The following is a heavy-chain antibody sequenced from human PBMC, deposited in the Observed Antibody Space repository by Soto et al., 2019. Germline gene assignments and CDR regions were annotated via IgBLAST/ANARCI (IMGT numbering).Heavy chain of an antibody. J-gene: IGHJ4*02. D-gene: IGHD5-18*01. V-gene: IGHV1-8*01. CDR1: GYTFTSYD. Sequence: ASVKVSCKASGYTFTSYDINWVRQATGQGLEWMGWMNPNSGNTGYAQKFQGRVTMTRNTSISTAYMELSSLRSKDTAVYYCARLGHNYGYEIDYWGQGTLVTVSS. CDR2: MNPNSGNT. CDR3: ARLGHNYGYEIDY.